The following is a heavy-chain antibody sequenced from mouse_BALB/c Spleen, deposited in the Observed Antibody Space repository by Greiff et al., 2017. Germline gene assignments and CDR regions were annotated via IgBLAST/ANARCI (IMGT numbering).Heavy chain of an antibody. CDR2: ISYSGST. V-gene: IGHV3-2*02. D-gene: IGHD2-4*01. CDR3: ASYDYETMDY. CDR1: GYSITSDYA. J-gene: IGHJ4*01. Sequence: VQLKESGPGLVKPSQSLSLTCTVTGYSITSDYAWNWIRQFPGNKLEWMGYISYSGSTSYNPSLKSRISITRDTSKNQFFLQLNSVTTEDTATYYCASYDYETMDYWGQGTSVTVSS.